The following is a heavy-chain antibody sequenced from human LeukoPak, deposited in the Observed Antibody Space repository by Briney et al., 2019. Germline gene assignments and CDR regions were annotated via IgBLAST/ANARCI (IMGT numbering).Heavy chain of an antibody. Sequence: GESLKISCKASGYRFTSEWIGWMRQMPGKGLEWMGIIYPGDSDRRHSPSFEGQVIISVDKSINTAYLQWSSLKASDTAMYYCARQGAPNAFDIWGQGTLVTVSS. J-gene: IGHJ3*02. CDR1: GYRFTSEW. CDR3: ARQGAPNAFDI. V-gene: IGHV5-51*01. CDR2: IYPGDSDR. D-gene: IGHD1-26*01.